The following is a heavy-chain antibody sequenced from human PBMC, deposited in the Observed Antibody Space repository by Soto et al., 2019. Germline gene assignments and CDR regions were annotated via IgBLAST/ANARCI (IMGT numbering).Heavy chain of an antibody. Sequence: QVQLQESGPGLVKPSETLCLTCSVSGGSVSSGSYYWSWIRQPPGKGLEWIGYIYYSGSTKYNPSLKSRVTISVDTSKNQFSLKLSSVTAADTAVYYCARAGLGDGSDYWGQGTLVTVSS. CDR1: GGSVSSGSYY. D-gene: IGHD1-26*01. CDR2: IYYSGST. CDR3: ARAGLGDGSDY. V-gene: IGHV4-61*01. J-gene: IGHJ4*02.